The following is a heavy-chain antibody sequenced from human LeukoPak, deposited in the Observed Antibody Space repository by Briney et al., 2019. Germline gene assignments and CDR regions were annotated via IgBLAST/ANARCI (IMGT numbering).Heavy chain of an antibody. Sequence: PGGSLRLSCAASGFTFSSYAMSWVRQAPGKGLEWVSAISAGGGSTYYAGSVKGRFTISRDNSEKTLYLQMNSLRAEDTAVYYCTRGYPIFDYWGQGTLVTVSS. V-gene: IGHV3-23*01. D-gene: IGHD3-16*02. CDR1: GFTFSSYA. J-gene: IGHJ4*02. CDR3: TRGYPIFDY. CDR2: ISAGGGST.